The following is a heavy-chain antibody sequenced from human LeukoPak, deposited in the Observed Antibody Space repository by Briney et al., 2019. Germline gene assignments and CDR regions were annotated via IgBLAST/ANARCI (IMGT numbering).Heavy chain of an antibody. CDR2: IPTSGGIT. D-gene: IGHD2-2*01. CDR3: ARDQRYCSSSSCPWEPFDY. CDR1: GFSFSTYG. V-gene: IGHV3-23*01. Sequence: TGGSLRLSCADSGFSFSTYGMSWVRQAPGKGLEWVSGIPTSGGITYYADSVKGRFTISRDNSKNTLYLQMNSLRAEDTAVYYCARDQRYCSSSSCPWEPFDYWGQGTLVTVSS. J-gene: IGHJ4*02.